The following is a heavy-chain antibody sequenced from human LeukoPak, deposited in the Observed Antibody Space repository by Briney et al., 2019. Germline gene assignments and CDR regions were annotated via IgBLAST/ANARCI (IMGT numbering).Heavy chain of an antibody. D-gene: IGHD2-2*01. Sequence: GRSLRLSCAASGFTFDDYAMHWVRQAPGKGLEWVSGISWNSGSIGYADSVTGRFTISRDNAKNSLYLQMNSLRAEDTALYYCAKDMGSIVVVPAAIPTADYYYYGMDVWGQGTTVTVSS. J-gene: IGHJ6*02. CDR2: ISWNSGSI. CDR1: GFTFDDYA. CDR3: AKDMGSIVVVPAAIPTADYYYYGMDV. V-gene: IGHV3-9*01.